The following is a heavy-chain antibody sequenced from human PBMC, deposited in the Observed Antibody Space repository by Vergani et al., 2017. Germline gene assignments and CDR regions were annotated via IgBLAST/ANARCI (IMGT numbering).Heavy chain of an antibody. V-gene: IGHV4-39*01. CDR3: ARPHIDYGDYYFDS. D-gene: IGHD4-17*01. Sequence: QVQLQESGPGLVKPSGTLSLTCAVSGGSISSSNYYWGWIRQPPGRGLEWIGSIYYSGSPYYNPSLKSRVTISVDTSKNQFSLRLASVTAADTAVYYCARPHIDYGDYYFDSWGQGILVTVSS. J-gene: IGHJ4*02. CDR2: IYYSGSP. CDR1: GGSISSSNYY.